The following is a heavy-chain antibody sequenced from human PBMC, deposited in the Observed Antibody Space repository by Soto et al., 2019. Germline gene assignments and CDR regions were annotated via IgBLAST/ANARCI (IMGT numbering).Heavy chain of an antibody. CDR2: NSGSGGTA. J-gene: IGHJ4*02. D-gene: IGHD1-1*01. V-gene: IGHV3-23*01. CDR1: GFTFSSYA. CDR3: AKGRGQNWNFDY. Sequence: EVQLLESGGGSVQPGGSVRLSCAASGFTFSSYAMHWVRRPRGKGLEWVSSNSGSGGTAYYADSVKGRFSISRDSLVNTLYLQMNSLRAEDTAVYYCAKGRGQNWNFDYWGQRTLVTVSP.